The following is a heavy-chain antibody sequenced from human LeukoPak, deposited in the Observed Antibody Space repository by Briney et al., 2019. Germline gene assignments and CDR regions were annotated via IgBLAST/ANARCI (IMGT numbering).Heavy chain of an antibody. CDR1: GGTYSSYA. Sequence: ASVKVSCKASGGTYSSYAISWVRQAPGQGLEWMGGIIPTFGTANYAQKFQGRVTITADESTSTAYMELSSLRSEDTAVYYCARGSYSSSWYPFYWGEGTLVTVSS. CDR3: ARGSYSSSWYPFY. CDR2: IIPTFGTA. V-gene: IGHV1-69*13. D-gene: IGHD6-13*01. J-gene: IGHJ1*01.